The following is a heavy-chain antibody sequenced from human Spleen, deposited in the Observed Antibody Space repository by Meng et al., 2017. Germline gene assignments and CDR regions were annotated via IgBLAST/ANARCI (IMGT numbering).Heavy chain of an antibody. CDR2: IYTSGST. V-gene: IGHV4-4*07. CDR1: GGSISSYY. D-gene: IGHD4-11*01. CDR3: ARGPTTMAHDFDY. Sequence: QVQRQESGPGLVKPSETLSLTCTFSGGSISSYYWSWIRQPAGKGLEWIGRIYTSGSTNYNPSLKSRATISVDTSQNNLSLKLSSVTAADSAVYYCARGPTTMAHDFDYWGQGTLVTVSS. J-gene: IGHJ4*02.